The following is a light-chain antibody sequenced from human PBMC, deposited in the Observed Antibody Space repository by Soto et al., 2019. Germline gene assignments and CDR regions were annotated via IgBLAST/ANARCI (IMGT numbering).Light chain of an antibody. J-gene: IGLJ2*01. Sequence: QSALTQPASVSGSPGQSITISCTGTSSDLGSYNYVSWYQHHPGKAPKLMIYDVSNRPSGVSNRFSGSKSGNTASLTISGLQPDDEADYYCSSYTSSSTLVVFGGGTKLTVL. V-gene: IGLV2-14*03. CDR1: SSDLGSYNY. CDR2: DVS. CDR3: SSYTSSSTLVV.